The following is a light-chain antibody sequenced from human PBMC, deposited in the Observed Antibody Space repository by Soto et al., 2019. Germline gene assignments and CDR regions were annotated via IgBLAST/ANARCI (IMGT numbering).Light chain of an antibody. CDR3: PQCDDWPVT. J-gene: IGKJ4*01. V-gene: IGKV3-15*01. Sequence: EKVMTQSPATLSLSPGERATLSCRASQNVNSNLVWYQQKPGQAPRLLIYGASTRATGIPARFSGSASVTEVTPTISSLQYEEFAVYYCPQCDDWPVTFGGGTKVEIK. CDR1: QNVNSN. CDR2: GAS.